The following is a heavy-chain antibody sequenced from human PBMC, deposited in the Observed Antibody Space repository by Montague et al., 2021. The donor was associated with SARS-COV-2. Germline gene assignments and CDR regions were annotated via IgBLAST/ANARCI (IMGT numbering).Heavy chain of an antibody. Sequence: SLRLSYAASGFSFSDYVMTWVRQAPGKGLEWVSAICGSGSSTSYADSVKGRFTIASDNSENTVYLDVMSVRADDTAVYYCAKIPSYQLKLLDDAYGTDVWGQGTTVTVSS. V-gene: IGHV3-23*01. CDR1: GFSFSDYV. CDR3: AKIPSYQLKLLDDAYGTDV. J-gene: IGHJ6*02. D-gene: IGHD2-2*01. CDR2: ICGSGSST.